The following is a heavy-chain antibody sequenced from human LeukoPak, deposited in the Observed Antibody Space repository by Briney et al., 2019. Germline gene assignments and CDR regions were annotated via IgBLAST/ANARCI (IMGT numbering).Heavy chain of an antibody. V-gene: IGHV4-4*02. Sequence: PSETLSLTCAVSGGSISTTHWWSWVRQPPGERLEWIGEIYHSGAINYNPSLKTRVTISVDESKDQFSLNLSSVTAADTAVYYCARGKVGTTPFDSWGQGTLVTVSS. CDR3: ARGKVGTTPFDS. D-gene: IGHD1-26*01. CDR1: GGSISTTHW. J-gene: IGHJ4*02. CDR2: IYHSGAI.